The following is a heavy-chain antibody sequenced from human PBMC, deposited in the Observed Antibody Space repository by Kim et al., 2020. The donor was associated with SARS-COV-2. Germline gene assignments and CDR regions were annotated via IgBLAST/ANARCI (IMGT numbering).Heavy chain of an antibody. CDR2: ISGSGGST. CDR1: GFTFSSYA. J-gene: IGHJ4*02. CDR3: AKTPYDFWSGLFDY. V-gene: IGHV3-23*01. Sequence: GGSLRLSCAASGFTFSSYAMSWVRQAPGKGLEWVSGISGSGGSTHYADSVKGRLTVSRDNSKNTLDLQMNSLRAEDTAVYYCAKTPYDFWSGLFDYWGQGTLVTVSS. D-gene: IGHD3-3*01.